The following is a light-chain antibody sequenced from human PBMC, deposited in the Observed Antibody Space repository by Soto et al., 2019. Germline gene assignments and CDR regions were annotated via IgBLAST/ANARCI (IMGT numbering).Light chain of an antibody. CDR1: RSDVVNYNY. Sequence: SALTQPPSPSGSPGQSVTISFTGIRSDVVNYNYVSWYQQHPGKAPKLMIYEVNKRPSGVPNRFSGSRSDNTASLTVSGIQGEDEADYYCRSYAGSNIVFGTGTKVTVL. CDR3: RSYAGSNIV. J-gene: IGLJ1*01. V-gene: IGLV2-8*01. CDR2: EVN.